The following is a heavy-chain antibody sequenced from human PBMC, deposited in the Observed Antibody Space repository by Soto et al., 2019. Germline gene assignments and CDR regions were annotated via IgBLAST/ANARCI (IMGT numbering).Heavy chain of an antibody. CDR2: IIPIFGTA. J-gene: IGHJ4*02. Sequence: SVKVSCKASGGTFSSYAISWVRQAPGQGLEWMGGIIPIFGTANYAQKFQGRVTITADESTSTAYMELSSLRSEDTAVYYCARAQPYYYDSSGLDYWGQGTLVTVSS. CDR3: ARAQPYYYDSSGLDY. CDR1: GGTFSSYA. V-gene: IGHV1-69*13. D-gene: IGHD3-22*01.